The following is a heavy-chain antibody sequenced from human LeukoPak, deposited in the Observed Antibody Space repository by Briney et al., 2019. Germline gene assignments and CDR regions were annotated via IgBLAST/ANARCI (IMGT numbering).Heavy chain of an antibody. J-gene: IGHJ4*02. CDR1: GFTFSLYS. CDR2: ITGSSSTI. CDR3: ARGSGWAAFDH. V-gene: IGHV3-48*02. Sequence: GGSLRLSCAASGFTFSLYSMNWVRQAPGKGLEWASYITGSSSTIYYADSVKGRFTISSDNAKNSLYLQMSSLRDKDTAVYYCARGSGWAAFDHWGQGTLVTVSS. D-gene: IGHD6-19*01.